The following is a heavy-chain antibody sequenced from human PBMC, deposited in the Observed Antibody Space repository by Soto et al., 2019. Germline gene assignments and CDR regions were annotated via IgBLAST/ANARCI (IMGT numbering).Heavy chain of an antibody. V-gene: IGHV4-4*07. D-gene: IGHD5-12*01. CDR2: IYTSASI. CDR1: GADINTYS. J-gene: IGHJ6*02. Sequence: SETLSLTCSVSGADINTYSWTWIRQPAGKGLEWIGRIYTSASINYNPSLRGRVTLSVDTSTNQVSLKLASVTAADTAVYYCARDREAGYNLYYGMDVWGQGTTVTVSS. CDR3: ARDREAGYNLYYGMDV.